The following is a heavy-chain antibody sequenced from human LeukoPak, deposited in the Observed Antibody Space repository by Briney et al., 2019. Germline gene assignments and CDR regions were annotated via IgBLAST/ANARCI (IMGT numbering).Heavy chain of an antibody. Sequence: AETLSLTCAVYGGSFSGYYWSWIRQPPGKGLKWIGEINHSGSTNYNPSLKSRVTISVDTSKNQFSLKLSSVTAADTAGYYCALVVTLANGDAFDIWGQGTMVTVSS. J-gene: IGHJ3*02. D-gene: IGHD4-23*01. CDR1: GGSFSGYY. CDR3: ALVVTLANGDAFDI. V-gene: IGHV4-34*01. CDR2: INHSGST.